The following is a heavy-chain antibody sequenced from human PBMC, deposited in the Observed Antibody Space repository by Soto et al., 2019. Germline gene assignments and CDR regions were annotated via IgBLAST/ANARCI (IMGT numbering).Heavy chain of an antibody. CDR1: YDSLSTYY. D-gene: IGHD2-21*01. CDR3: ARSAIPRGGWFRP. Sequence: PSQTLSLTCNVSYDSLSTYYWSWIRQPAGKGLEWIGRIYASVSTNYNPSLKSRVRMSVATSKKQFSLNMISVTAEDRAIYYCARSAIPRGGWFRPWGQGVLVTVSS. J-gene: IGHJ5*02. CDR2: IYASVST. V-gene: IGHV4-4*07.